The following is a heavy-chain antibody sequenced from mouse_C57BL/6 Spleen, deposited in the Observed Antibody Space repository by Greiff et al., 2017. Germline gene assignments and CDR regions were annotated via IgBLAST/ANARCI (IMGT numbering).Heavy chain of an antibody. V-gene: IGHV1-82*01. Sequence: QVQLQQSGPELVKPGASVKISCKASGYAFSSSWMNWVKQRPGKGLEWIGRIYPGDGDTNYNGKFKGKATLTADKSSSTAYMQLSSLTSEDSAVYFCAREDLLPDAMDYWGQGTSVTVSS. D-gene: IGHD1-1*01. CDR3: AREDLLPDAMDY. J-gene: IGHJ4*01. CDR1: GYAFSSSW. CDR2: IYPGDGDT.